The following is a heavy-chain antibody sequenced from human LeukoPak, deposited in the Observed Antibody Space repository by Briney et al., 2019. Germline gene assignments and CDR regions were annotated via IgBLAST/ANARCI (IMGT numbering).Heavy chain of an antibody. D-gene: IGHD3-10*01. CDR1: GGSISSGNYY. CDR2: IYTSGST. CDR3: ARSSTVDYYGSGSYPRWFDP. V-gene: IGHV4-61*02. Sequence: SQTLSLTCTVSGGSISSGNYYWSWIRQPAGKGLEWIGRIYTSGSTNYNPSLKSRVTISVDTSKNQFSLKLSSVTAADTAVYYCARSSTVDYYGSGSYPRWFDPWGQGTLVTVSS. J-gene: IGHJ5*02.